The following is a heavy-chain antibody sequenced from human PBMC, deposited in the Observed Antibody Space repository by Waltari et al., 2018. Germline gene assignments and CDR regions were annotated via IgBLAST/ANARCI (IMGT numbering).Heavy chain of an antibody. J-gene: IGHJ4*02. CDR1: GYSISSGYY. D-gene: IGHD2-2*01. CDR2: IDHSGST. CDR3: ARVYCSSTSCSPGDSLDY. Sequence: QVQLQESGPGLVKPSETLSLTCAVSGYSISSGYYWGWIRQPPGKGLEWIGSIDHSGSTYYNPSLKSRVTISVDTSKNQFSRKRSAVTAADTAVYYCARVYCSSTSCSPGDSLDYWGQGTLVTVSS. V-gene: IGHV4-38-2*01.